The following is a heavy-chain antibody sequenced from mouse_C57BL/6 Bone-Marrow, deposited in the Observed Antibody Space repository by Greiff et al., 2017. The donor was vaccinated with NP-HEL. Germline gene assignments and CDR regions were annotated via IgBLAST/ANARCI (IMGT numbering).Heavy chain of an antibody. Sequence: EVQLQQSGPELVKPGASVKISCKASGYTFTDYYMNWVKQSHGKSLEWIGDINPNNGGTSYNQKFKGKATLTVDKSSSTAYMELRSLTSEDSAVYYCARTSGLPPPYAMDYWGQGTSVTVSS. V-gene: IGHV1-26*01. CDR3: ARTSGLPPPYAMDY. J-gene: IGHJ4*01. CDR2: INPNNGGT. CDR1: GYTFTDYY. D-gene: IGHD2-2*01.